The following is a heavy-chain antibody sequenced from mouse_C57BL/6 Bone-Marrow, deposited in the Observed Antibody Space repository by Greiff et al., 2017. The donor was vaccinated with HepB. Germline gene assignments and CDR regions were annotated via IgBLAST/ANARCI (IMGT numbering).Heavy chain of an antibody. V-gene: IGHV1-19*01. CDR2: INPYNGGT. D-gene: IGHD2-3*01. CDR3: ARCGGYYEYFDC. CDR1: GYTFTDYY. J-gene: IGHJ2*01. Sequence: VQLQQSGPVLVKPGASVKMSCKASGYTFTDYYMNWVKQSHGKSLEWIGVINPYNGGTSYNQKFKGKATLTVDKSSSAAYMELNSLTAEDSAVYYCARCGGYYEYFDCWGQGTTLTVSS.